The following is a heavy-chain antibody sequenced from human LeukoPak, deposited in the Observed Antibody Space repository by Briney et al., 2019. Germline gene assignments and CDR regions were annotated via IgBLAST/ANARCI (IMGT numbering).Heavy chain of an antibody. Sequence: GGSLRLSCAASGFTFDDYAMHWVRQAPGKGLEWVSGISWNSGSIGYADSVKGRFTISRDNAKNSLYLQMSSLRAEDTALYYCAKASDAAGRRGYFDYWGQGTLVTVSS. D-gene: IGHD1-14*01. V-gene: IGHV3-9*01. CDR1: GFTFDDYA. CDR3: AKASDAAGRRGYFDY. CDR2: ISWNSGSI. J-gene: IGHJ4*02.